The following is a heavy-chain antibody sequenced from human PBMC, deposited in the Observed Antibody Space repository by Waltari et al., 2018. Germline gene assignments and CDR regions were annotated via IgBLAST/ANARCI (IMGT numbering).Heavy chain of an antibody. V-gene: IGHV4-59*01. CDR2: IYYSGST. CDR3: AFSRYCTNGVCHGGFDY. D-gene: IGHD2-8*01. CDR1: GGSISSYY. J-gene: IGHJ4*02. Sequence: QVQLQESGPGLVKPSETLSLTCTVSGGSISSYYWSWIRQPPGKGLEWIGYIYYSGSTNYNPSLKSRVTISVDTSKNQFSLKLSSVTAADTAVYYCAFSRYCTNGVCHGGFDYWGQGTLVTVSS.